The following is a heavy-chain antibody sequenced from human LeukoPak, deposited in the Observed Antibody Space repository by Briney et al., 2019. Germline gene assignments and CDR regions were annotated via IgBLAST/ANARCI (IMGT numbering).Heavy chain of an antibody. V-gene: IGHV3-23*01. CDR3: AKGLLDSRYYGMDV. CDR1: GFTFSSYA. J-gene: IGHJ6*02. CDR2: ISGSGGST. Sequence: PGGSLRLSCAASGFTFSSYAMSWVRQAPGKGLEWVSGISGSGGSTHYADSVKGRFTISRDNSKETLYLQMNSLRAEDTAVYYCAKGLLDSRYYGMDVWGQGTTVTVSS. D-gene: IGHD2-15*01.